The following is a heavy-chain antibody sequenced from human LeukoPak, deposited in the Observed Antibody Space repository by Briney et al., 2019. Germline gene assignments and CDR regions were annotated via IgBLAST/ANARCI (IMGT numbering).Heavy chain of an antibody. V-gene: IGHV3-48*01. CDR2: ISSSSSTI. D-gene: IGHD3-10*01. J-gene: IGHJ4*02. CDR1: GFTFSSYT. Sequence: PGGSLRLSCAASGFTFSSYTMNWVRQAPGKGLEWVSYISSSSSTIYYADSVKGRFTISRDNSKNTLYLQMNSLRAEDTAVYYCAKDMVRGATRALGYWGQGTLVTVSS. CDR3: AKDMVRGATRALGY.